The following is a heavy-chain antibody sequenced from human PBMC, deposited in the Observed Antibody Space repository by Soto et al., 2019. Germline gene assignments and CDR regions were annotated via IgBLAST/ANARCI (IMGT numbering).Heavy chain of an antibody. CDR1: GFTFSNAW. CDR2: IKSKTDGGTT. J-gene: IGHJ4*02. CDR3: TTQSDSYYYGSGSYYNVDY. V-gene: IGHV3-15*01. Sequence: GGSLRLSCAASGFTFSNAWMSWVRQAPGKGLEWVGRIKSKTDGGTTGYAAPVKGRFTISRDDSKNTLYLQMNSLKTEDTAVYYCTTQSDSYYYGSGSYYNVDYWGQGTLVTVSS. D-gene: IGHD3-10*01.